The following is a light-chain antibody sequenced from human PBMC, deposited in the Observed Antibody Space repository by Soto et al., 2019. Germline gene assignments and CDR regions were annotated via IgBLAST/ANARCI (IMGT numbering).Light chain of an antibody. CDR2: INN. Sequence: QSVLTQPPSASGTPGQRVTISCSGGSSNIGINTVNWYQQLPGTAPKLLIYINNQRPSGVPDRFSGSKSGTSASLAISGLQSGDEADYYCAAWDDILNGYVFGTGTKLTVL. CDR1: SSNIGINT. J-gene: IGLJ1*01. V-gene: IGLV1-44*01. CDR3: AAWDDILNGYV.